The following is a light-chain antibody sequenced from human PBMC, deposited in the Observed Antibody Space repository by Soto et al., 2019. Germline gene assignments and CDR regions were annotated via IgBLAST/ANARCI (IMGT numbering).Light chain of an antibody. J-gene: IGKJ1*01. Sequence: DIPMTQSPSTLSASVGDRVTITCRASQSISSWLAWYQQKPGKAPKLLIYKASSLESGVPSRFSGSGSGTELTLTISGLQPDDFATYYCQQYNSSPWTFGQGTKVEVK. CDR1: QSISSW. CDR2: KAS. V-gene: IGKV1-5*03. CDR3: QQYNSSPWT.